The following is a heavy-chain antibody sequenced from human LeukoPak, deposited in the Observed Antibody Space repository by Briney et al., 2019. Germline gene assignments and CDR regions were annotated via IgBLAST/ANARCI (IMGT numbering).Heavy chain of an antibody. J-gene: IGHJ3*02. Sequence: SETLSLTCAVYGGSFSGYYWSWIRQPPGKGLEWIGYIYYSGSTYYNPSLKSRVTISVDTSKNQFSLKLSSVTAADTAVYYCARVGGGTRAFDIWGQGTMVTVSS. V-gene: IGHV4-30-4*01. CDR2: IYYSGST. CDR1: GGSFSGYY. D-gene: IGHD3-16*01. CDR3: ARVGGGTRAFDI.